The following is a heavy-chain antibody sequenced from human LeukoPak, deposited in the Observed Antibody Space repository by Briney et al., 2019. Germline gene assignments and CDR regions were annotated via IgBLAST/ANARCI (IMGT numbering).Heavy chain of an antibody. Sequence: GALRLSCAASGFTSSSYSMNWVRQAPGKGLEWVSYISSSSSTIYYADSVKGRFTISRDNAKNSLYLQMNSLRAEDTAVYYCVPEWSGFDYWGQGTLVTVSS. J-gene: IGHJ4*02. V-gene: IGHV3-48*01. D-gene: IGHD3-3*01. CDR2: ISSSSSTI. CDR3: VPEWSGFDY. CDR1: GFTSSSYS.